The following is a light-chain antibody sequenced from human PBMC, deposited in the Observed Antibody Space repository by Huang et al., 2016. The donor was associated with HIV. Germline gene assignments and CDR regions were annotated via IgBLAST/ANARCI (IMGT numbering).Light chain of an antibody. Sequence: EIVLTQSPGTLSLSPGEGATLSCRASQSITNNYLAWYQQQPRQPPRLLICVATSRASGAADSSTGSGSGTDFNLTISRLEAEDFAMYFCQHYGTSPQTFGQGTKLEIK. CDR1: QSITNNY. CDR2: VAT. J-gene: IGKJ2*01. V-gene: IGKV3-20*01. CDR3: QHYGTSPQT.